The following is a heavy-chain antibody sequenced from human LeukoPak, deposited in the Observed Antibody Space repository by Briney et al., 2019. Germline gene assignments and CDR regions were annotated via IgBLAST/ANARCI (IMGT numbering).Heavy chain of an antibody. Sequence: SETLSLTCTVSGGSISSYYWTWIRQPAGEGLEGIGRIYTGGSTNYNPSLKSRVTMSVDTSKNQFSLKLNSVTAADTAEYYCARLGSSSCPDCNYWGQGTLVTVSS. CDR2: IYTGGST. V-gene: IGHV4-4*07. CDR1: GGSISSYY. D-gene: IGHD6-13*01. CDR3: ARLGSSSCPDCNY. J-gene: IGHJ4*02.